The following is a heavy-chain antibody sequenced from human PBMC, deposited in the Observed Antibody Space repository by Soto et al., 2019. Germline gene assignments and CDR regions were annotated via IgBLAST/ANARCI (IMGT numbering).Heavy chain of an antibody. D-gene: IGHD3-22*01. CDR1: GFTFGRYA. CDR2: ISYTGANT. J-gene: IGHJ4*02. CDR3: AKHMDDSGYFYVEGADH. Sequence: QSGGSLRLSCVASGFTFGRYAMHWVRQPPGRGLEWVAVISYTGANTYYVGSVRGRFTISRDNSKNTLYLQMNSLRAEDTAMYYCAKHMDDSGYFYVEGADHWGQGTLVTVSS. V-gene: IGHV3-30*18.